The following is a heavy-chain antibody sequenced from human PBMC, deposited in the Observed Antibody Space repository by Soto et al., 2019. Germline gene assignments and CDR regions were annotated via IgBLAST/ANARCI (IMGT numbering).Heavy chain of an antibody. CDR2: ISAYNGNT. CDR3: ARYERSGEHWPYFDY. D-gene: IGHD3-22*01. V-gene: IGHV1-18*01. J-gene: IGHJ4*02. CDR1: GYTFTSYG. Sequence: ASVKVSCKASGYTFTSYGISWVRQAPGQGLEWMGWISAYNGNTNYAQKLQGRVTMTTDTSTSTAYMELRSLRSDDTAVYYCARYERSGEHWPYFDYWGQGTLVTVSS.